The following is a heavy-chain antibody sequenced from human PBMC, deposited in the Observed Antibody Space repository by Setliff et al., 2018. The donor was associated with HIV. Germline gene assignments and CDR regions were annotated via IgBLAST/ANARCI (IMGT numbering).Heavy chain of an antibody. J-gene: IGHJ3*02. D-gene: IGHD2-21*02. CDR2: IYHSGST. CDR1: GYSISTGYN. V-gene: IGHV4-38-2*02. CDR3: AREVDVVTTSDAFDI. Sequence: SETLSLTCTVSGYSISTGYNWGCIRQPPGKGLEWIGEIYHSGSTNYNPSLKSRVTISVDKSKNQFSLKLSSVTAADTAVYYCAREVDVVTTSDAFDIWGQGTMVTVSS.